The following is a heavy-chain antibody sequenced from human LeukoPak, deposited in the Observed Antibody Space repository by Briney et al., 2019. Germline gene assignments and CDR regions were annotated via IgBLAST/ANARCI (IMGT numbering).Heavy chain of an antibody. CDR1: GYTFTSYG. D-gene: IGHD1-26*01. CDR3: ARDNNGATDLDS. V-gene: IGHV1-18*01. CDR2: ISAYNGNT. J-gene: IGHJ4*02. Sequence: ASVKGSCKASGYTFTSYGISWVRQAPGQGLEWMGWISAYNGNTNYAQKLQGRVTMTTDTSTSTAYMELRSLRSDDTAVYYGARDNNGATDLDSWGQGTLVTVSS.